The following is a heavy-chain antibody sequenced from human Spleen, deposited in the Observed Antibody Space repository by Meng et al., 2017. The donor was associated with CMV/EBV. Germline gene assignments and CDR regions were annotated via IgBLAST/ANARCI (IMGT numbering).Heavy chain of an antibody. CDR2: INPNSGGT. D-gene: IGHD3-9*01. J-gene: IGHJ4*02. Sequence: ASVKVSCKASGYTFTGYYMHWVRQAPGQGLEWMGWINPNSGGTNYAQKFQGRVTMTRDTSISTAYMELSRLRSDDTAVYYCARTYNNDWYYFDYWGQGTLVTVSS. CDR1: GYTFTGYY. V-gene: IGHV1-2*02. CDR3: ARTYNNDWYYFDY.